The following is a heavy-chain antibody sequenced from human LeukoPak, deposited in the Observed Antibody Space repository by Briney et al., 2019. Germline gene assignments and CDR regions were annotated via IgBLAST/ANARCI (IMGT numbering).Heavy chain of an antibody. J-gene: IGHJ4*02. D-gene: IGHD1-26*01. CDR1: GYSISSGYY. CDR2: IYTSGST. Sequence: SETLSLTCTVSGYSISSGYYWGWIRQPPGKGLEWIGRIYTSGSTYYNPSLKSRVTMSVDTSKNQLSLKLSSLTAVDTAIYYCAKTASSGSYYDSWGQGTLVTVSS. V-gene: IGHV4-38-2*02. CDR3: AKTASSGSYYDS.